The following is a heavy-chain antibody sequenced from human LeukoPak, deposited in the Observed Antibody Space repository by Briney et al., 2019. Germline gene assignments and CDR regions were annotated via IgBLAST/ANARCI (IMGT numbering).Heavy chain of an antibody. Sequence: ASVKVSCKASGYTFTDYYMHWVRQAPGQGLEWMGWINPNSGGTNYAQKFQGRVTMTRDTSISTAYMDMSRLRSDDTAMYYCARGDRLVYYYYMDVWGKGTTVTISS. CDR1: GYTFTDYY. J-gene: IGHJ6*03. CDR2: INPNSGGT. D-gene: IGHD6-19*01. V-gene: IGHV1-2*02. CDR3: ARGDRLVYYYYMDV.